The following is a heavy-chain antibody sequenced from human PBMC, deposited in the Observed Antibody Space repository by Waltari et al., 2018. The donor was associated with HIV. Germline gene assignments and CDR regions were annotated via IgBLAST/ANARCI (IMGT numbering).Heavy chain of an antibody. CDR3: AKDKGGVTYIFDY. J-gene: IGHJ4*02. D-gene: IGHD1-20*01. Sequence: GVVQPGRSLRLSCAASGFTFSTYGMHWVRQAPGKGLEWVAFISYDAGNKYFADSVKGRFILSRDHSKNILSLQMNSLRTEDTAVYYCAKDKGGVTYIFDYWGQGTLVTVSS. CDR1: GFTFSTYG. V-gene: IGHV3-30*18. CDR2: ISYDAGNK.